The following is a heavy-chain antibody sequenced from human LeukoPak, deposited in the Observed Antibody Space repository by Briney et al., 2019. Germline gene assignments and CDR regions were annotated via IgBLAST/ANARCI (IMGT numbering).Heavy chain of an antibody. Sequence: SSETLSLTCAVYGGSFSGYYWSWIRQPPGKGLEWIGEINHSGSTYYNPSLKSRVTISVDTSKNQFSLKLSSVTAADTAVYYCARQAIVYFDYWGQGTLVTVSS. V-gene: IGHV4-34*01. J-gene: IGHJ4*02. CDR3: ARQAIVYFDY. D-gene: IGHD1-26*01. CDR2: INHSGST. CDR1: GGSFSGYY.